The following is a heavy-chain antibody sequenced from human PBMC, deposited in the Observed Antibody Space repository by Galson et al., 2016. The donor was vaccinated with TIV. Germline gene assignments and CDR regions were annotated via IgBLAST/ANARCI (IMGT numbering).Heavy chain of an antibody. V-gene: IGHV2-70*11. CDR1: GFSLNTDGMC. D-gene: IGHD3-22*01. Sequence: PALVKPKQTLTLTCTFSGFSLNTDGMCVNWIRQPQGKALEWLARIDWDDDKSYSSSLKTRLTIPKDTSKNQVVLTMTNMDPVDTATYYCARISGYYSSSGHYIPRNFDYWGQGALVTVSS. CDR3: ARISGYYSSSGHYIPRNFDY. J-gene: IGHJ4*02. CDR2: IDWDDDK.